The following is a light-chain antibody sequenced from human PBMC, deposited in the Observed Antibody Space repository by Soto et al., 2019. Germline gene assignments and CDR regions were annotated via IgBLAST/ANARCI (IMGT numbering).Light chain of an antibody. CDR1: QSVSSSN. CDR2: GAT. CDR3: QQSYSTPWT. Sequence: EIVLTQSPGTLSLSPGERATLSCRASQSVSSSNLAWYQQKPGQAPRLLIYGATTWATGIPARFSGSGSGTDFTLTISSLQPEDFATYYCQQSYSTPWTFGQGTKV. V-gene: IGKV3-20*01. J-gene: IGKJ1*01.